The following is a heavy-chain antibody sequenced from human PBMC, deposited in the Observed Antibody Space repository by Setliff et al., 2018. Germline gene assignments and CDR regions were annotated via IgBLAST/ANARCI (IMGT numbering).Heavy chain of an antibody. CDR2: IYYSGST. CDR3: ARLSQGDGYNYRYYFDY. CDR1: GGSISSSSYY. J-gene: IGHJ4*02. V-gene: IGHV4-39*01. Sequence: LSLPCTVSGGSISSSSYYWGWIRQPPGKGLEWIGSIYYSGSTYYNPSLKSRVTISVDTSKNQFSLKLSSVTAADTAVYYCARLSQGDGYNYRYYFDYWGQGTLVTVSS. D-gene: IGHD1-1*01.